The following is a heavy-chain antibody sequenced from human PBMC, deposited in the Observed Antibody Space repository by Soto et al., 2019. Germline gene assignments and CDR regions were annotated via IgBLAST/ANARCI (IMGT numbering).Heavy chain of an antibody. Sequence: QVQLVQSGAEVKKPGSSVKVSCKASGGIFSSYVISWVRQAPGQGLEWMGGIIPLFGAANYAQKFQGRVTIIADESTNTDYMELSSLRSEDTAVYYCARGAHRYDSGGYYYGADYWGQGTLVTVSS. CDR3: ARGAHRYDSGGYYYGADY. V-gene: IGHV1-69*01. CDR1: GGIFSSYV. CDR2: IIPLFGAA. D-gene: IGHD3-22*01. J-gene: IGHJ4*02.